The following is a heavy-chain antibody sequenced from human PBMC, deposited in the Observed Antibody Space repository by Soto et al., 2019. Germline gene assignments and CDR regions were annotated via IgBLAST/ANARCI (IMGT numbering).Heavy chain of an antibody. CDR1: GYTLTELS. J-gene: IGHJ6*02. Sequence: GASVKVSCKVSGYTLTELSMHWVRQAPGKGLEWMGGFDPEDGETIYAQKFQGRVTMTEDTSTDTAYMELSSLRSEDTAVYYCAGTMVRGLENGYGMDVWGQGTTVTVCS. CDR2: FDPEDGET. D-gene: IGHD3-10*01. V-gene: IGHV1-24*01. CDR3: AGTMVRGLENGYGMDV.